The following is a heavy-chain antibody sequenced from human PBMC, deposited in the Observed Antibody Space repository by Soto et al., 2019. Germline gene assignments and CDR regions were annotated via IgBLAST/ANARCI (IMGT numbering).Heavy chain of an antibody. D-gene: IGHD4-17*01. CDR1: GFTFSSYS. CDR3: ARDLDYGGNDHFDY. CDR2: ISSSSSTI. Sequence: GGSLRLSCAASGFTFSSYSMNWVRQAPGKGLEWVSYISSSSSTIYYADSVKGRFTTSRDNAKNSLYLQMNSLRDEDTAVYYCARDLDYGGNDHFDYWGQGTLVTVSS. V-gene: IGHV3-48*02. J-gene: IGHJ4*02.